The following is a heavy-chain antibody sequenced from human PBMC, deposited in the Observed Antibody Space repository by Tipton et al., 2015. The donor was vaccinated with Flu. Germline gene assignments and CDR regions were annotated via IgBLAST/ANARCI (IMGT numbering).Heavy chain of an antibody. J-gene: IGHJ5*01. CDR1: GFTFDNYA. Sequence: SLRLSCAASGFTFDNYAMHWVRQAPGKGLEWVSGITWNSGRIDYADSVKGRFTISRDNAKNSLYMEINSLGAEDTALYYCTKGSAAGIWDWFDSWGQGTLVTVAS. CDR2: ITWNSGRI. D-gene: IGHD6-13*01. V-gene: IGHV3-9*01. CDR3: TKGSAAGIWDWFDS.